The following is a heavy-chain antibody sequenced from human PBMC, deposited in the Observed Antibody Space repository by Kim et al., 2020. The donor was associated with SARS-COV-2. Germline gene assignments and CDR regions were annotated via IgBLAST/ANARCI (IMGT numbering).Heavy chain of an antibody. CDR1: GFTFSSYE. V-gene: IGHV3-48*03. Sequence: GGSLRLSCAASGFTFSSYEMNWVRQAPGKGLEWVSYISSSGSTIYYADSVKGRFTISRDNAKNSLYLQMNSLRAEDTAVYYCARIYDSLGFDIWGQGTMATVSS. CDR3: ARIYDSLGFDI. CDR2: ISSSGSTI. D-gene: IGHD3-22*01. J-gene: IGHJ3*02.